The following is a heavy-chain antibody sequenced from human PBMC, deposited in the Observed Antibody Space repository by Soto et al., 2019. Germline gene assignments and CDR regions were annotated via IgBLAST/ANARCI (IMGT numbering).Heavy chain of an antibody. J-gene: IGHJ5*02. Sequence: PSETLSLTCAVYGGSFSGYYWSWIRQPPGKGLEWIGEINHSGSTNYNPSLKSRVTISVDTSKNQFSLKLSSVTAADTAVYCCASTNCSSTSCYTRGEYNWFDPWGQGTLVTVSS. D-gene: IGHD2-2*02. V-gene: IGHV4-34*01. CDR3: ASTNCSSTSCYTRGEYNWFDP. CDR1: GGSFSGYY. CDR2: INHSGST.